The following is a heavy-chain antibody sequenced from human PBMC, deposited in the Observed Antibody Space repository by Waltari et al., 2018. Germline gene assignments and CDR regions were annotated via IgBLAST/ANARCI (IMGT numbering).Heavy chain of an antibody. J-gene: IGHJ3*02. V-gene: IGHV4-34*01. CDR1: VGSFSGYY. CDR3: ARDGYCSSTSCYPDAFDI. CDR2: INHSGST. Sequence: QVQLQQWGAGLLKPSETLSLTCAVYVGSFSGYYWSWIRQPPGKGLEWIGEINHSGSTNYNPSLKSRVTISVDTSKNQFSLKLSSVTAADTAVYYCARDGYCSSTSCYPDAFDIWGQGTMVTVSS. D-gene: IGHD2-2*01.